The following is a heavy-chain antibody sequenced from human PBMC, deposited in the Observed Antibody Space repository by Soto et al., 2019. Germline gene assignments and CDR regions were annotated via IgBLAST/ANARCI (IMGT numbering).Heavy chain of an antibody. D-gene: IGHD5-18*01. CDR1: GGTFSSYA. CDR2: IIPIFGTA. Sequence: QVQLVQSGAEVQKPGSSVKVSCKASGGTFSSYAISWVRQAPGQWLEWMGGIIPIFGTANYAQKLQGRVTITADESTSTAYMELSSLRYDDRAVYYFARGMGYSYGNFDYWGPGTLVTDSS. CDR3: ARGMGYSYGNFDY. J-gene: IGHJ4*02. V-gene: IGHV1-69*01.